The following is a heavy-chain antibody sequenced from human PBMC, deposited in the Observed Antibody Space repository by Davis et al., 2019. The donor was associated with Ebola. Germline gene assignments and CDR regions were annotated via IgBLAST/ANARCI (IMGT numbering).Heavy chain of an antibody. D-gene: IGHD2-2*01. J-gene: IGHJ3*02. V-gene: IGHV4-39*07. CDR3: ARGRYCSSTSCYAFDI. CDR2: IYYSGST. Sequence: SETLSLTCTVSGGSISSSSYYWGWIRQPPGKGLEWIGSIYYSGSTYYNPSLKSRVTISVDTSKNQFSLKLSSVTAADTAVYYCARGRYCSSTSCYAFDIWGQGTMVTVSS. CDR1: GGSISSSSYY.